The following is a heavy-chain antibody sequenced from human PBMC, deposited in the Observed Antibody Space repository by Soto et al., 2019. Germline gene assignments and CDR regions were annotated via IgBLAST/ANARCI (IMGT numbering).Heavy chain of an antibody. Sequence: GESLKISCKGSGYSFTSYWIGWVRQMPGKGLXXMGIIYPGDSDTRYSPSFQGQVTISADKSISTAYLQWSSLKASDTAMYYCAGGGVRGVITRTRDYYGMDVWAQGTTVNVSS. J-gene: IGHJ6*02. CDR1: GYSFTSYW. D-gene: IGHD3-10*01. CDR3: AGGGVRGVITRTRDYYGMDV. CDR2: IYPGDSDT. V-gene: IGHV5-51*01.